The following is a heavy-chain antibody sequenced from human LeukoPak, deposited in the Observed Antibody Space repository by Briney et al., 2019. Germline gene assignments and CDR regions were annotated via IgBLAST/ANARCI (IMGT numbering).Heavy chain of an antibody. J-gene: IGHJ4*02. D-gene: IGHD3-10*01. CDR1: GFTFSSYS. CDR3: ARGGLYYGSGSYPFGY. CDR2: ITSSSSYI. V-gene: IGHV3-21*01. Sequence: GGSLRLSCAASGFTFSSYSMNWVRQAPGKGLEWVSSITSSSSYIYYADSVKGRFTISRDNAKNSLYLQMNSLRAEDTAVYYCARGGLYYGSGSYPFGYWGQGTLVTVSS.